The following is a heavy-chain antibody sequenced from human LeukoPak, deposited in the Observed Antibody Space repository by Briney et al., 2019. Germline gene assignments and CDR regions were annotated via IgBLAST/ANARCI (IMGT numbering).Heavy chain of an antibody. CDR1: GYTFTGYY. D-gene: IGHD6-19*01. CDR2: INPNSSGT. J-gene: IGHJ4*02. Sequence: ASVKLSCKAAGYTFTGYYMDWVRQAPGQGREWMGRINPNSSGTNHAQKLQGRVTMTRDTSISTAYMDLSRLRSDDTAVYYCARGVYSSGWYGYWGQGTLVTVSS. V-gene: IGHV1-2*06. CDR3: ARGVYSSGWYGY.